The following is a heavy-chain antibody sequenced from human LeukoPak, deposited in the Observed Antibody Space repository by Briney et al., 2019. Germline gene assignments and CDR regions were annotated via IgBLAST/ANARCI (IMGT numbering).Heavy chain of an antibody. Sequence: ETLSLTCTVSGGSISSYYWSWVRQAPGKGLEWVSAISGSGGSTYYADSVKGRFTISRDNSKNTLYLQMNSLRAEDTAVYYCAKXXSSYGHAFDIWGQGTMVTVSS. V-gene: IGHV3-23*01. CDR1: GGSISSYY. D-gene: IGHD5-18*01. CDR3: AKXXSSYGHAFDI. J-gene: IGHJ3*02. CDR2: ISGSGGST.